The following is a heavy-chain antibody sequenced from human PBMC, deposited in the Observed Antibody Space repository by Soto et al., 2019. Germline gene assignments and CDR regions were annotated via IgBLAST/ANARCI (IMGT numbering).Heavy chain of an antibody. CDR1: GFSFSSYG. CDR3: AKGTAGRPVAVGARYYYYGMDV. D-gene: IGHD6-19*01. V-gene: IGHV3-30*18. CDR2: ISYDGSYQ. J-gene: IGHJ6*02. Sequence: QVQLVESGGGVVQPGRSLRLSCAGSGFSFSSYGMHWVRQAPGKGLEWVSVISYDGSYQYYADSVKGRFTISRDNSKSTLFLQMNSLKTEDTAVYYCAKGTAGRPVAVGARYYYYGMDVWGQGTTVTVSS.